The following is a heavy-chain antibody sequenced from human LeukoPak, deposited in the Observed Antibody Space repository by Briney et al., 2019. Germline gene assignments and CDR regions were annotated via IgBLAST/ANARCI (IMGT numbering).Heavy chain of an antibody. D-gene: IGHD4-17*01. J-gene: IGHJ4*02. CDR3: ARGDYGEDY. V-gene: IGHV4-34*01. CDR1: GGSFSGYY. CDR2: INHSGST. Sequence: SETLSLTCAVYGGSFSGYYWSWIRQPPGRGLEWIGEINHSGSTNYNPSLKSRVTISVDTSKSQFSLKLSSVTAADTAVYYCARGDYGEDYWGQGTLVTVSS.